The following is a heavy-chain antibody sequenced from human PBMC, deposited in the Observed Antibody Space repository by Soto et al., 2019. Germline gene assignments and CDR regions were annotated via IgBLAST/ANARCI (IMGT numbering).Heavy chain of an antibody. Sequence: QVQLVESGGGVVQPGRSLRLSCVASGFSFRSYGMYWVRQAPGKGLESVAVIWYDGSNEYYVDSVKGRFTISRDNSKNTLFLQMNSLRAEDTAVYYCASPGEDFNHYHLDLGGQGTLVTVSS. CDR2: IWYDGSNE. V-gene: IGHV3-33*01. CDR3: ASPGEDFNHYHLDL. D-gene: IGHD1-26*01. CDR1: GFSFRSYG. J-gene: IGHJ5*02.